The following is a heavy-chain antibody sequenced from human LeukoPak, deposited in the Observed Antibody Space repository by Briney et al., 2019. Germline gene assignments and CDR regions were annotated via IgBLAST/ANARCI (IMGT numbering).Heavy chain of an antibody. J-gene: IGHJ4*02. CDR2: ISGSGRST. CDR3: AKDGTGTNSPNDFDY. Sequence: PGGSLRLSCAASGFIFSSYAMSWVRQAPGKGLEWVSAISGSGRSTYYADSVKGRFTISRDNSKNTLYLQMNGLRAEDTAVYYCAKDGTGTNSPNDFDYWGQGTLVTVSS. CDR1: GFIFSSYA. D-gene: IGHD1-14*01. V-gene: IGHV3-23*01.